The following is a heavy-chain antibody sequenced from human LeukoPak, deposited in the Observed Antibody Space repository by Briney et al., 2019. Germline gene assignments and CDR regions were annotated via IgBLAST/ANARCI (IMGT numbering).Heavy chain of an antibody. V-gene: IGHV3-23*01. J-gene: IGHJ6*02. CDR2: ISGSGGST. Sequence: GGSLRLSCAASGFTFSSYAMSWVRQAPGKGLEWVSAISGSGGSTYYADSVKGPFTISKDNSKNTLYLQMNSLRAEDTAVYYCASRPHYYYGMDVWGQGTTVTVSS. CDR1: GFTFSSYA. CDR3: ASRPHYYYGMDV.